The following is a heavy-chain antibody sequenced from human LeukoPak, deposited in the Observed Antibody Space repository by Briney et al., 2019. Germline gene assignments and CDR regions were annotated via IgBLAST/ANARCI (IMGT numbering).Heavy chain of an antibody. CDR1: VLILSDYY. V-gene: IGHV3-11*01. Sequence: GGALRLSRAASVLILSDYYMSWIRQPAAKEVEWVSYISGGGTTTYYTDYVKGQFTVSRDNARDLLPLQMDSLRAEDTAVYYCARHTLRTPGYGDSASCGQGTLVTVSS. CDR2: ISGGGTTT. D-gene: IGHD4-17*01. J-gene: IGHJ4*02. CDR3: ARHTLRTPGYGDSAS.